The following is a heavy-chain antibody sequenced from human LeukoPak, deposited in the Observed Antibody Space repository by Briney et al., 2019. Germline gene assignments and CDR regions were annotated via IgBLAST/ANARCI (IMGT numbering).Heavy chain of an antibody. Sequence: SETLSLTCAVYGGSFSGYYWSWIRQPPGKGLERIGEINHSGSTNYNPSLKSRVTISVDTSKNQFSLKLSSVTAADTAVYYCAIDTRGYSGYDYDYWGQGTLVTVSS. D-gene: IGHD5-12*01. CDR3: AIDTRGYSGYDYDY. CDR2: INHSGST. V-gene: IGHV4-34*01. CDR1: GGSFSGYY. J-gene: IGHJ4*02.